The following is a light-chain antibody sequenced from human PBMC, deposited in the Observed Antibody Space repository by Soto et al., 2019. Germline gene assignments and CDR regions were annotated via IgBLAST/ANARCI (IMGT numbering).Light chain of an antibody. Sequence: QSALTQPASVSGSPGQSITISCTGTSSDIGLYNFVSWHQQHPGKAPKLMIYDVSDRPSGVSDRFSGSKSGNTASLTISGLQAEDEADYYCCSYTSTTAYVFGTGTKLTVL. CDR2: DVS. J-gene: IGLJ1*01. V-gene: IGLV2-14*03. CDR1: SSDIGLYNF. CDR3: CSYTSTTAYV.